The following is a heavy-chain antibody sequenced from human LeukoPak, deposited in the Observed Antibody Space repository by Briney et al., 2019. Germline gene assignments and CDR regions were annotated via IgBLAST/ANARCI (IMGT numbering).Heavy chain of an antibody. J-gene: IGHJ4*02. Sequence: GGSLRLSCAASGFTFDDYAMHWVRQAPGKGLEWVSGISWNSGSIGYADSVKGRFTISRDNAKNSLYLQMNSLRAEDTALYCCAKDTQSGYTGSLDYWGQGTLVTVSS. CDR3: AKDTQSGYTGSLDY. V-gene: IGHV3-9*01. CDR1: GFTFDDYA. D-gene: IGHD1-26*01. CDR2: ISWNSGSI.